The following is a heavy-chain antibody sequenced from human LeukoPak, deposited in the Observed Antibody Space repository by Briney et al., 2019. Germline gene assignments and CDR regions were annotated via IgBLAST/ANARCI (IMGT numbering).Heavy chain of an antibody. J-gene: IGHJ4*02. V-gene: IGHV4-59*01. D-gene: IGHD1-26*01. CDR1: GGSISSYY. CDR3: ASGSGSYYDHFDY. Sequence: SETLSLTCTVSGGSISSYYWSWIRQPPGKGLEWIGYIYYSGSTNYNPSLKSRVTISVDTSKNQFSLKLSSVTAADTAVYHCASGSGSYYDHFDYWGQGTLVTVSS. CDR2: IYYSGST.